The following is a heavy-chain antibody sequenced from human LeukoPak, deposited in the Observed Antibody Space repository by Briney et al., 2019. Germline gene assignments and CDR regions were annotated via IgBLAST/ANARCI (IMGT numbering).Heavy chain of an antibody. CDR3: ARGIAVAGSAFDI. J-gene: IGHJ3*02. CDR1: GGSFSGYY. D-gene: IGHD6-19*01. V-gene: IGHV4-34*01. Sequence: SETLSLTCAVYGGSFSGYYWSWIRQPPGKGLEWIGEINHSGSTNYNPSLKSRVTISVDTSKNQFSLKLSSVTAADTAVYYCARGIAVAGSAFDIWGQGTMVTVS. CDR2: INHSGST.